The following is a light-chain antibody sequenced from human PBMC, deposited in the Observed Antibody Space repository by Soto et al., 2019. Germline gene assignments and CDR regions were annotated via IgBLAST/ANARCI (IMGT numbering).Light chain of an antibody. CDR1: QSVSSD. CDR2: GAS. J-gene: IGKJ5*01. CDR3: QQYKNWSIT. Sequence: EIVRTQSPATLSVSPGERATLSCRASQSVSSDLAWYQQKPGQAPRLLLYGASTRATGIPARISGSGSGTEFTLTISALQSEDFAVYDCQQYKNWSITCGQGTRLEIK. V-gene: IGKV3-15*01.